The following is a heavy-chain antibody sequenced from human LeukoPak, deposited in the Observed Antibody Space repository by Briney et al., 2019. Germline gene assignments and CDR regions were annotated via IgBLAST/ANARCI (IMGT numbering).Heavy chain of an antibody. CDR1: GGSFSGYY. Sequence: SETLSLTCAVYGGSFSGYYWSWIRQPPGKGLEWMGEINHSGSTNYNPSLKSRVTISVDTSKNQFSLKLSSVTAADTAVYYCARAPWLRYTFDYWGQGTLVTVSS. V-gene: IGHV4-34*01. CDR3: ARAPWLRYTFDY. D-gene: IGHD5-12*01. CDR2: INHSGST. J-gene: IGHJ4*02.